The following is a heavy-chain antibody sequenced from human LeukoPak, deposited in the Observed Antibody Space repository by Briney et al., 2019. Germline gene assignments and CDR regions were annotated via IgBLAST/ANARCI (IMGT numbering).Heavy chain of an antibody. CDR2: INHSGST. CDR3: ARAINIAAPGPGY. V-gene: IGHV4-34*01. D-gene: IGHD6-13*01. CDR1: GGSFSGYY. Sequence: SETLSLTCAVYGGSFSGYYWSWIRQPPGKGLGWIGEINHSGSTNYNPSLKSRVTISVDTSKNQFSLKLSSVTAADTAVYYCARAINIAAPGPGYWGQGTLVTVSS. J-gene: IGHJ4*02.